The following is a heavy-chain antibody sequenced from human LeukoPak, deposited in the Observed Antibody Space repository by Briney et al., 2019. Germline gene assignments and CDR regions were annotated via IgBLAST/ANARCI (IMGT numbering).Heavy chain of an antibody. CDR2: ISRYI. CDR1: GFTFSSYN. J-gene: IGHJ5*02. D-gene: IGHD3-10*01. V-gene: IGHV3-21*01. CDR3: ARGGQAGTGDL. Sequence: GGSLRLSCVASGFTFSSYNMNWVRQAPGKGLEWVSSISRYIYYADSVKGRFTISRDNAKDSLYLEMNSLRAEDTAVYYCARGGQAGTGDLWGQGTLVTVSS.